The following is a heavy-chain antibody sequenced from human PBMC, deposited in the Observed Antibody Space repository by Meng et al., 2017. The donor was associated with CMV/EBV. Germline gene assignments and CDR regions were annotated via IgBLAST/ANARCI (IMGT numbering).Heavy chain of an antibody. CDR1: GGSISSSSYY. CDR3: ARVSNWNDNWFDP. Sequence: LRLSCTVSGGSISSSSYYWGWIRQPPGKGLEWIGSIYYSGSTYYNPSLKSRVTISVDTSKNQFSLKLSSVTAADTAVYYCARVSNWNDNWFDPWGQGTLVTVSS. V-gene: IGHV4-39*07. CDR2: IYYSGST. D-gene: IGHD1-20*01. J-gene: IGHJ5*02.